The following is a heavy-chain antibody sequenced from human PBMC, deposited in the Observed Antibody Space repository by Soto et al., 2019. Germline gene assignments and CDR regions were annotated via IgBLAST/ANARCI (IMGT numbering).Heavy chain of an antibody. J-gene: IGHJ4*02. V-gene: IGHV3-30-3*01. CDR1: GFTFRKHA. CDR2: ISYDGSNQ. CDR3: AREDVGTMYFDY. D-gene: IGHD1-26*01. Sequence: GGSLRLSCVASGFTFRKHAMHWVRQAPGKGLEWVAVISYDGSNQYYGDSVKGRFTISRDNSKNTLYLQLNSPRAEDTAVYYCAREDVGTMYFDYWGQGA.